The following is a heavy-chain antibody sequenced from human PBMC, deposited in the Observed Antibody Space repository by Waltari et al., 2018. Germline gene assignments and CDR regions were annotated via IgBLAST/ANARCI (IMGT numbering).Heavy chain of an antibody. CDR2: ISGSGGST. CDR1: GFTFSSYA. Sequence: EVQLLESGGGLVQPGGSLRLSCAASGFTFSSYAMSWVRQAPGKGLEWVSAISGSGGSTYYADSVKGRFTISRDNSKNTLYLQMNSLRAEDTAVYYCAKAKDILVVVAATNFDYWGQGTLVTVSS. CDR3: AKAKDILVVVAATNFDY. V-gene: IGHV3-23*01. D-gene: IGHD2-15*01. J-gene: IGHJ4*02.